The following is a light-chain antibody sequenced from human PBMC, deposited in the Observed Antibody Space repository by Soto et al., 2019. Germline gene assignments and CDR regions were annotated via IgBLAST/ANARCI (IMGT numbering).Light chain of an antibody. V-gene: IGLV1-44*01. CDR1: SSNIGSNT. CDR3: AAWDDSLNGYV. CDR2: FNI. J-gene: IGLJ1*01. Sequence: QAVVSQPPSACGTPWEGVTISCSGSSSNIGSNTVSWYQQFPGTAPKLLIYFNIQRPSGVPDRFSGSKSGTSASLAISGLQSEDEADYYCAAWDDSLNGYVFGTGTKVTVL.